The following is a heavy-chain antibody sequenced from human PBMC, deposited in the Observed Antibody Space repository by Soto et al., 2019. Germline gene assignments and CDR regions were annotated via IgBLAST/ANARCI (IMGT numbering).Heavy chain of an antibody. J-gene: IGHJ4*02. CDR3: ARGKSSGYPNDYFDY. CDR2: IIPTFGTA. D-gene: IGHD3-22*01. V-gene: IGHV1-69*01. CDR1: GGTFSSYA. Sequence: QVQLVQSGAEVKKPGSSVKVSCKASGGTFSSYAISWVRQAPGQGLEWMGGIIPTFGTANYAQKFQGRVTITADESTSTAYMERSSLRSEDTAVYYCARGKSSGYPNDYFDYWGQGTLVTVSS.